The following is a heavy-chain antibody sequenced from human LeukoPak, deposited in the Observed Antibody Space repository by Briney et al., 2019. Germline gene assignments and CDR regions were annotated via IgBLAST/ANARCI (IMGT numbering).Heavy chain of an antibody. D-gene: IGHD6-13*01. J-gene: IGHJ4*02. CDR2: VSAYNGNT. CDR1: GYTFTSYG. V-gene: IGHV1-18*01. CDR3: AGDSQQLPHYFDY. Sequence: AASVTVSCKVSGYTFTSYGISWVRQAPGQGLEWMGWVSAYNGNTNYAQKLQGRVTMTTDTSTSTAYMELRSLRSDDTAVYYCAGDSQQLPHYFDYWGQGTLVTVSS.